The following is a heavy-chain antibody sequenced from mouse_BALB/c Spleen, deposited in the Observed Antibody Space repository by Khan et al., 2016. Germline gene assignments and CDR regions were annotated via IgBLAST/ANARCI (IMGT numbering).Heavy chain of an antibody. CDR2: ISYDGSN. D-gene: IGHD1-1*01. CDR1: GYSITSGYY. CDR3: AITAVVADY. V-gene: IGHV3-6*02. Sequence: EVQLQESGPGLVKPSQSLSLTCSVTGYSITSGYYWKWIRQFPGNKLEWMGYISYDGSNNYNPSLKNRISITRDTSKNQFFLKLNSVTTEDTATYYCAITAVVADYWGQGTTLTVSS. J-gene: IGHJ2*01.